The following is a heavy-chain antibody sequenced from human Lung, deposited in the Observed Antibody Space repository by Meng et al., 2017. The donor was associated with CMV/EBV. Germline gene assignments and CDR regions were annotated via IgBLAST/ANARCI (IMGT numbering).Heavy chain of an antibody. Sequence: VQREESGPGLVKPSKTLSLTCTVSGGSISSGDYYWSWIRQPPGKGLEWIGYIYYSGSTYYNPSLKSRVTISVDTSKNQFSLKLSSVTAADTAVYYCARALDTAMVTFDYWGQGTLVTVSS. CDR2: IYYSGST. J-gene: IGHJ4*02. CDR3: ARALDTAMVTFDY. CDR1: GGSISSGDYY. V-gene: IGHV4-30-4*08. D-gene: IGHD5-18*01.